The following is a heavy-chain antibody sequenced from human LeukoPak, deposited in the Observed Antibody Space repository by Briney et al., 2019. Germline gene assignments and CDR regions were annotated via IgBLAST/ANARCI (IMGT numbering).Heavy chain of an antibody. V-gene: IGHV1-69*04. CDR1: GYSFNSYA. J-gene: IGHJ4*02. D-gene: IGHD5-18*01. CDR3: ARTAMVTTYFDY. CDR2: IIPILGIA. Sequence: SAKVSCKASGYSFNSYAISGVRQAPGQGLEWMGRIIPILGIANYAQKFQGRVTITADKSTSTAYMELSSLRSEDTAVYYCARTAMVTTYFDYWGQGTLVTVSS.